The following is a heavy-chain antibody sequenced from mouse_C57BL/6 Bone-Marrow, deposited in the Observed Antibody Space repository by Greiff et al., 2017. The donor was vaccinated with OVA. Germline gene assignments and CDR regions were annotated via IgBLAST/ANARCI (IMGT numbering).Heavy chain of an antibody. CDR1: GYTFTSYW. CDR2: IHPNSGST. CDR3: ARGDSNPYYYAMDY. D-gene: IGHD2-5*01. Sequence: QVQLQQPGAELVKPGASVKLSCKASGYTFTSYWMHWVKQRPGQGLEWIGMIHPNSGSTNYNEKFKSKATLTVDKSSSTAYMQLSSLTSEDSAVYYCARGDSNPYYYAMDYWGQVTSVTVSS. J-gene: IGHJ4*01. V-gene: IGHV1-64*01.